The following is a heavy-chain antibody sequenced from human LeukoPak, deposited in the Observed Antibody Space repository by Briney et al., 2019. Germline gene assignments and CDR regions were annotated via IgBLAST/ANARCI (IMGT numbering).Heavy chain of an antibody. D-gene: IGHD3-16*02. CDR3: ARGVMYYDYVWGSYRTLYFQH. CDR2: ISAYNGNT. J-gene: IGHJ1*01. V-gene: IGHV1-18*01. CDR1: GYTFTSYG. Sequence: GASVKVSCKASGYTFTSYGISWVRQAPGQGLEWMGWISAYNGNTNYAQKLQGRVTMTRNTSISTAYMELSSLRSEDTAVYYCARGVMYYDYVWGSYRTLYFQHWGQGTLVTVSS.